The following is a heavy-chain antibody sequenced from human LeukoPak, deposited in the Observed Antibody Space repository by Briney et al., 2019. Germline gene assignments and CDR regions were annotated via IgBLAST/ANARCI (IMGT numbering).Heavy chain of an antibody. D-gene: IGHD3-22*01. CDR1: GGIFSSYA. V-gene: IGHV1-69*05. CDR2: IIPIFGTT. J-gene: IGHJ3*02. Sequence: SVKVSCKASGGIFSSYAISWVRQAPGQGLEWMGRIIPIFGTTNYAQKFQGRVTITTDESTSTAYMELSSLRSEDTAVYYCARAPDSSGYYWNDAFDIWGQGTMVTVSS. CDR3: ARAPDSSGYYWNDAFDI.